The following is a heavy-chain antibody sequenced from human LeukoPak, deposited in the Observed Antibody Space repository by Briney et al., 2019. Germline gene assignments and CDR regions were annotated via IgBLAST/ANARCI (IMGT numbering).Heavy chain of an antibody. CDR1: GGSISSSSYY. D-gene: IGHD2-2*01. Sequence: SETLSLTCTVSGGSISSSSYYWGWIRQPPGKGLEWIGSIYYSGSTYYNPSLKSRVTISVDTSKNQFSLKLSSVTAADTAVYYCATQEGDCSSTSCSNWYFDLWGRGTLVTVSS. CDR3: ATQEGDCSSTSCSNWYFDL. CDR2: IYYSGST. V-gene: IGHV4-39*01. J-gene: IGHJ2*01.